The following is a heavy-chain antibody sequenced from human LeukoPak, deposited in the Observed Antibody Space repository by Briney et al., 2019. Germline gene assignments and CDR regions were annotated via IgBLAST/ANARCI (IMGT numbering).Heavy chain of an antibody. V-gene: IGHV3-15*01. Sequence: GGSLRLSCAASGFIFSNAWMSWVRQAPGKGLEWVGRIKSKTDGGTTDYAAPVKDRFTFSRDDSKNTLYLQMNNLQTEDTAVYYCTTSLSGYDFLFDYWGQGTLVTVSS. CDR1: GFIFSNAW. CDR3: TTSLSGYDFLFDY. J-gene: IGHJ4*02. D-gene: IGHD5-12*01. CDR2: IKSKTDGGTT.